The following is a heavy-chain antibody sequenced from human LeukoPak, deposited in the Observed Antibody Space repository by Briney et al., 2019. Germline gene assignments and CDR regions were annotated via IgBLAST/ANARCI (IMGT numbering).Heavy chain of an antibody. Sequence: SETLSLTCAVYGGSFSGYYWSWIRQPPGKGLEWIGEINHSGSTNYNPSLKSRVTISVDTSKNQFSLKLSSVTAADTAVYYCARGFTRLTMIVVGPYFDYWGQGTLVTVSS. CDR1: GGSFSGYY. CDR2: INHSGST. CDR3: ARGFTRLTMIVVGPYFDY. D-gene: IGHD3-22*01. J-gene: IGHJ4*02. V-gene: IGHV4-34*01.